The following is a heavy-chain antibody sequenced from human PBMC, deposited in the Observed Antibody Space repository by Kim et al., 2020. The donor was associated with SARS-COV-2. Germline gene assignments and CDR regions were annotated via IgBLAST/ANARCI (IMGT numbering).Heavy chain of an antibody. CDR1: GGSFSGYY. J-gene: IGHJ4*02. Sequence: SETLSLTCAVYGGSFSGYYWSWIRKPPGKGLEWIGEINHSGSTNYNPSLKSRVTTSVDTSKNQFSLKLSSVTAADTAVYYCARICYDYVWGSYRYAVDYWGQGTLVTVSS. V-gene: IGHV4-34*01. CDR3: ARICYDYVWGSYRYAVDY. CDR2: INHSGST. D-gene: IGHD3-16*02.